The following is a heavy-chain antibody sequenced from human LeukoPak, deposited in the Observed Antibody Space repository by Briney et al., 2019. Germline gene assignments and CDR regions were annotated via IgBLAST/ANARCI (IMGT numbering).Heavy chain of an antibody. V-gene: IGHV3-23*01. CDR3: AGTSYSGTWPVGY. CDR2: VSGGGDTT. Sequence: GGSLRLSCAAYGFSFSSYAMSWVRQAPGKGLEWVSAVSGGGDTTYTADSVKGRFTISRDNSKNTIYLQMNTLITEDTALYYCAGTSYSGTWPVGYWGQGTLVTVTA. D-gene: IGHD6-6*01. J-gene: IGHJ4*02. CDR1: GFSFSSYA.